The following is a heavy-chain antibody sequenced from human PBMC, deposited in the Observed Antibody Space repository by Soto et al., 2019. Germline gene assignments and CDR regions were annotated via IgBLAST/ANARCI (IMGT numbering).Heavy chain of an antibody. CDR1: GFTFNNYA. V-gene: IGHV3-23*01. D-gene: IGHD3-10*01. CDR3: AKDLLSYFYASGSDV. CDR2: ISGSGGSS. J-gene: IGHJ4*02. Sequence: EVQLLESGGGLVQPGGSLRLSCAGSGFTFNNYAMNWVRQAPGKGLEWVSVISGSGGSSYYGDSVKGRFTISRDNSKNTLYLQMSSLRAEDTAVYYCAKDLLSYFYASGSDVWGQGTQVTVSS.